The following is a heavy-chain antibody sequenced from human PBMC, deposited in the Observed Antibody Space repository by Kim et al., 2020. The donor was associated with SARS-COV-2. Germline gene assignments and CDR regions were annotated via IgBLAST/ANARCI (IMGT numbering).Heavy chain of an antibody. CDR3: ARVQELDWYSFDD. CDR2: LWHDGSTK. Sequence: GGSLRLSCAASGFTFSSYGLHWVRQAPGKGLEWVAVLWHDGSTKYYADSVKGRFTISRDNSKNTLCLEMNSLRAEDTAVYYCARVQELDWYSFDDWGQGTLVTVSS. J-gene: IGHJ4*02. CDR1: GFTFSSYG. D-gene: IGHD2-8*02. V-gene: IGHV3-33*01.